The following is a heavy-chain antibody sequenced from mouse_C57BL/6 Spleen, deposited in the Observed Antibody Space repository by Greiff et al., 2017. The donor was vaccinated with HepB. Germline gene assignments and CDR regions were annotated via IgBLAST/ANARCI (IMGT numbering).Heavy chain of an antibody. J-gene: IGHJ2*01. V-gene: IGHV1-15*01. CDR2: IDPETGGT. CDR3: TRRWDYFDY. D-gene: IGHD4-1*01. CDR1: GYTFTDYE. Sequence: LVESGAELVRPGASVTLSCKASGYTFTDYEMHWVKQTPVHGLEWIGAIDPETGGTAYNQKFKGKAILTADKSSSTAYMELRSLTSEDSAVYYCTRRWDYFDYWGQGTTLTVSS.